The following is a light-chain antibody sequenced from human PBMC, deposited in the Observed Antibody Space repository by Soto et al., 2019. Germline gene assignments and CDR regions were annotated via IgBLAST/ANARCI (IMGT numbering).Light chain of an antibody. CDR2: DVN. Sequence: QSVLTQPASVAGSPGQSLAITCTGTSSDVGAYRYVSWYQQHPGKAPKLLLFDVNRRPSGVSDRFSGSKSDNTASLTISGLQAEDEADYYCGSYTTSASIIFGGGTKVTVL. J-gene: IGLJ2*01. CDR1: SSDVGAYRY. V-gene: IGLV2-14*03. CDR3: GSYTTSASII.